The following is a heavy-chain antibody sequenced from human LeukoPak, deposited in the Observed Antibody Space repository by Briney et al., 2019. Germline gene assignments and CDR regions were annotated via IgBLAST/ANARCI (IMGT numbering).Heavy chain of an antibody. J-gene: IGHJ4*02. V-gene: IGHV4-59*04. CDR1: GGSISSYY. D-gene: IGHD1-26*01. CDR2: IYYSGST. CDR3: ARSVGGSYGHHDY. Sequence: SETLSLTCTVSGGSISSYYWSWIRQPPGKGLEWIGYIYYSGSTYYNPSLKSRVTISVDTSKNQFSLKLSSVTAADTAVYYCARSVGGSYGHHDYWGQGTLVTVSS.